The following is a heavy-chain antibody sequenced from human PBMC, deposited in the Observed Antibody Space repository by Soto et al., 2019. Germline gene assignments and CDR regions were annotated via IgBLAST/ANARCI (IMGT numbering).Heavy chain of an antibody. J-gene: IGHJ4*02. CDR1: GGSISSSSYY. D-gene: IGHD6-19*01. V-gene: IGHV4-39*01. CDR3: ARQGGIAVAGPLYYFDY. Sequence: SETLSLTCTVSGGSISSSSYYWGWIRQPPGKGLEWIGSIYYSGSTYYNPSLKSRVTISVDTSKNQFSLKLSSVTAADTAVYYCARQGGIAVAGPLYYFDYWGQGTLVTVSS. CDR2: IYYSGST.